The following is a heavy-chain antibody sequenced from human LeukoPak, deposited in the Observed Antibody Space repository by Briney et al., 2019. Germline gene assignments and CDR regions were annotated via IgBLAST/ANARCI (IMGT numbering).Heavy chain of an antibody. D-gene: IGHD3-10*01. CDR1: GYNFTSYW. Sequence: GESLKISCKCSGYNFTSYWIGWVRQMPGKGLEWMGIIYPGDSDTRYSPSFQGQVTISADKSISTAYLQWSSLKASDTAMYYCARLGGSGSYYNSYYYYYGMDVWGQGTKVTVSS. J-gene: IGHJ6*02. V-gene: IGHV5-51*01. CDR3: ARLGGSGSYYNSYYYYYGMDV. CDR2: IYPGDSDT.